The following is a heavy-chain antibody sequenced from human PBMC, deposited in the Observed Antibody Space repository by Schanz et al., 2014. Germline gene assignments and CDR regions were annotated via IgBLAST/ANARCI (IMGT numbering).Heavy chain of an antibody. D-gene: IGHD5-12*01. J-gene: IGHJ4*02. Sequence: QVQLLQFGGGVVQPGRSLRLSCAASGFTFSSYAMHWVRQAPGKGLEWVALISNDGSIKYYADFVEGRFTISRDNSRNTLYLQMNSLRTEDTAVYYCASPSGYSDYGTYFDFWGQGTLVTVSS. CDR3: ASPSGYSDYGTYFDF. CDR2: ISNDGSIK. CDR1: GFTFSSYA. V-gene: IGHV3-30-3*01.